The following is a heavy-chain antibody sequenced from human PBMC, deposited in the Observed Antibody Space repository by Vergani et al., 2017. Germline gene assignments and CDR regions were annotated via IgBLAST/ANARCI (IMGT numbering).Heavy chain of an antibody. CDR1: GYTFTSYG. J-gene: IGHJ4*02. CDR2: ISAYNGNT. D-gene: IGHD3-22*01. V-gene: IGHV1-18*01. Sequence: QVQLVQSGAEVKKPGASVKVSCKASGYTFTSYGISWVRQAPGQGLEWMGWISAYNGNTNYAQKLQGRVTMTTETSTSTAYMERRSLRSDDTAVYYCARDIHYYDSSGYYLRQSHFDYWGQGTLVTVSS. CDR3: ARDIHYYDSSGYYLRQSHFDY.